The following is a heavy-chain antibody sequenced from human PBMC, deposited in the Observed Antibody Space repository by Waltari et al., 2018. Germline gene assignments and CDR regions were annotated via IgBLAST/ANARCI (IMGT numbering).Heavy chain of an antibody. J-gene: IGHJ1*01. CDR1: GFTFSSYA. D-gene: IGHD6-6*01. CDR3: AKRGSSSEYFQH. CDR2: IYSGGSST. V-gene: IGHV3-23*03. Sequence: EVQLLESGGGLVQPWGSLRLSCAASGFTFSSYAMSWVRQAPGKGLEWVSVIYSGGSSTYYADSVKGRFTISRDNSKNTLYLQMNSLRAEDTAVYYCAKRGSSSEYFQHWGQGTLVTVSS.